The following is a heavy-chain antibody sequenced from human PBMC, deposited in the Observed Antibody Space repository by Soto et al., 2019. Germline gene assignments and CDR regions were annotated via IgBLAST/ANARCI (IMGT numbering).Heavy chain of an antibody. J-gene: IGHJ4*02. V-gene: IGHV3-33*01. D-gene: IGHD7-27*01. Sequence: QVQLVESGGGVVQPGRSLRLSCAASGFTFSSYGMHWVRQAPGKGREWVAVIWYDGSNKYYADSVKGRFTISRDNSKNTLYLQMNSLRAEDTAVYYCARDGTNWGKDLSDYWGQGTLVTVSS. CDR3: ARDGTNWGKDLSDY. CDR2: IWYDGSNK. CDR1: GFTFSSYG.